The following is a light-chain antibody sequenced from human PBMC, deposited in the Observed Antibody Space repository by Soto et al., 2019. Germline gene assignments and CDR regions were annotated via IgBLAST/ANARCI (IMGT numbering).Light chain of an antibody. V-gene: IGKV3-20*01. CDR3: QQYGSSPFT. CDR2: GAS. Sequence: EIVLTQSPGTLSLSPGERATLSCRASQSVSSNYLTWYQQKPGQAPRLLIYGASSRATGIPDRFSCSGSGTDFTLTISRLEPEDFAVYYCQQYGSSPFTFGPGTKVDIK. J-gene: IGKJ3*01. CDR1: QSVSSNY.